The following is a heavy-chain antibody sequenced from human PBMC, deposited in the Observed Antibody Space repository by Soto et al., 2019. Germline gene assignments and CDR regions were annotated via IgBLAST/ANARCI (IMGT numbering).Heavy chain of an antibody. CDR3: ATLFEQQLELQNQKPYNWFDP. J-gene: IGHJ5*02. CDR2: FDPEDGET. D-gene: IGHD6-13*01. Sequence: GASVKVSCKVSGYTLTELSMHWVRQAPGKGLEWMGGFDPEDGETIYAQKFQGRVTMTEDTSTDTAYMELSSLRSEDTAVYYCATLFEQQLELQNQKPYNWFDPWGQGTLVTVSS. V-gene: IGHV1-24*01. CDR1: GYTLTELS.